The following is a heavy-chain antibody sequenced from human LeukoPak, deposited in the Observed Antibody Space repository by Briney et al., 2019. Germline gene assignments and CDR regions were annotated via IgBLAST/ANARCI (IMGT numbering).Heavy chain of an antibody. CDR3: ARDVVVVPAAIHYGMDV. D-gene: IGHD2-2*01. CDR2: INHSGRT. V-gene: IGHV4-34*01. Sequence: SETLSLTCAVYGGSFSDYSWGWIRQPPGKGLEWIGEINHSGRTYYNPSLKSRVTISVDTSKNQFSLNLSSVTAADTAVYYCARDVVVVPAAIHYGMDVWGQGTTVTVSS. J-gene: IGHJ6*02. CDR1: GGSFSDYS.